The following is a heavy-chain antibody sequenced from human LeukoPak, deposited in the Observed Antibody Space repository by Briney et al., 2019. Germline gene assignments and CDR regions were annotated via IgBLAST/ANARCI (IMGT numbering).Heavy chain of an antibody. J-gene: IGHJ3*02. D-gene: IGHD5-24*01. V-gene: IGHV3-23*01. CDR3: AKDEIPRNRVYDAFDI. CDR2: IGGTGADT. CDR1: GGSISNYY. Sequence: ETLSLICNVSGGSISNYYWTWIRQPPGKGLEWVSTIGGTGADTYYTDSVKGRFTISRDNSKNTLYLQMKSLRAEDTAVFFCAKDEIPRNRVYDAFDIWGQGTKVTVSS.